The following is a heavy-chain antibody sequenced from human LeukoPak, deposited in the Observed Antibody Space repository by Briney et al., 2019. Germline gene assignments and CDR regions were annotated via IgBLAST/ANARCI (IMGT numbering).Heavy chain of an antibody. Sequence: SETLSLTCTVSGGSISSSSYYWGWIRQPPGKGLEWIGSIYYSGSTYYNPSLKSRVTISVDTSKNQFSLKLSSVTAADTAVYYCARVRAEKSGYYFDYWGQGTLVTVSS. CDR1: GGSISSSSYY. CDR3: ARVRAEKSGYYFDY. J-gene: IGHJ4*02. D-gene: IGHD3-10*01. CDR2: IYYSGST. V-gene: IGHV4-39*07.